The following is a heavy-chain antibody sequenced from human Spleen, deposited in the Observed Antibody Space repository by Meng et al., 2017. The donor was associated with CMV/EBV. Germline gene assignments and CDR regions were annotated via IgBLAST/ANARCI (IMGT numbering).Heavy chain of an antibody. CDR1: GGSFSGYY. D-gene: IGHD6-25*01. V-gene: IGHV4-34*01. Sequence: QESGPGRVKPSDTLSSTCTGYGGSFSGYYWSWIRQPPGKGLEWIGEINHSGSTNYNPSLKSRVTISVDTSKNQFSLKLSSVTAADTAVYYCARGPTARRKAWFDPWGQGTLVTVSS. CDR2: INHSGST. J-gene: IGHJ5*02. CDR3: ARGPTARRKAWFDP.